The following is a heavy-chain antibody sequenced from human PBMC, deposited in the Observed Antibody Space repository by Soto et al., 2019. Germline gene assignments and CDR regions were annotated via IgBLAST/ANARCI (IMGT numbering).Heavy chain of an antibody. CDR3: ASPHDYSNPHDAFDI. D-gene: IGHD4-4*01. J-gene: IGHJ3*02. CDR1: GGTFSSYT. Sequence: QVQLVQSGAEVKKPGSSVKVSCKASGGTFSSYTISWVRQAPGQGLEWMGRIIPILGIANYAQKFQGRVTITADKSTSTAYMELSSLRPEDTAVYYCASPHDYSNPHDAFDIWGQGTMVTVSS. V-gene: IGHV1-69*02. CDR2: IIPILGIA.